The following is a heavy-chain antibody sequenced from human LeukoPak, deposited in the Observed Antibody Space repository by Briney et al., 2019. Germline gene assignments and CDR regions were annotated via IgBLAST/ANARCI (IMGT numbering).Heavy chain of an antibody. J-gene: IGHJ4*02. CDR1: GFTFDDYA. CDR3: AKSLSFYYDSSGYFDY. CDR2: ISWNSGSI. Sequence: SLRLSCAASGFTFDDYAMHWVRHAPGKGLEWVSGISWNSGSIGYADSVKGRFTISRDNAKNSLYLQMNSLRAEDTALYYCAKSLSFYYDSSGYFDYWGQGTLVTVSS. D-gene: IGHD3-22*01. V-gene: IGHV3-9*01.